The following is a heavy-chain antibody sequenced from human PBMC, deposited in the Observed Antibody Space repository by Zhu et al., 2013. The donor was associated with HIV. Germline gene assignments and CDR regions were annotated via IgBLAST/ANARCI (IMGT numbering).Heavy chain of an antibody. Sequence: QVLLVQSGAELKKPGTSVKVSCKASGGTISNYSITWVRQAPGQGLEWMGGIIPIFGTRNYAQKFQGRVTITADESTNTAYMELSSLRSEDTAVYYCARAYYYGSGSYYRHFDYWGQGTLVTVSS. CDR3: ARAYYYGSGSYYRHFDY. V-gene: IGHV1-69*01. D-gene: IGHD3-10*01. CDR2: IIPIFGTR. J-gene: IGHJ4*02. CDR1: GGTISNYS.